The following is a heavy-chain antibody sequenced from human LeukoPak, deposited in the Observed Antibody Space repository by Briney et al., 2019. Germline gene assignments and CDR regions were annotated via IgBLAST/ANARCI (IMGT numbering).Heavy chain of an antibody. D-gene: IGHD3-3*01. CDR2: IKPDGSAV. CDR1: GLTFNIYW. Sequence: GSLRLSCAASGLTFNIYWMSWIRQAPGKGLEWVANIKPDGSAVYYLDSVKGRFTISRDNAQNSVFLQMNTLRVEDTAVYYCAGHRAQYYDDSFDIWGQGTMVTVSS. V-gene: IGHV3-7*01. CDR3: AGHRAQYYDDSFDI. J-gene: IGHJ3*02.